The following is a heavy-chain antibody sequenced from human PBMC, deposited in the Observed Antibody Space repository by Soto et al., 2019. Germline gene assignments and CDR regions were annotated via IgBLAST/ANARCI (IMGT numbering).Heavy chain of an antibody. D-gene: IGHD3-22*01. V-gene: IGHV1-46*01. J-gene: IGHJ4*02. CDR1: GYTFSNHY. CDR2: INPSGGTA. CDR3: ASEGSYYFDSRNDY. Sequence: QVQLVQSGAEVKRPGASVKISCEASGYTFSNHYIHWVRQAPGQGLEWIGIINPSGGTASNAQKFQGRVTMTRDTSASTAYLMLSSLTSGDTAVYYCASEGSYYFDSRNDYWGQGTLVTVSS.